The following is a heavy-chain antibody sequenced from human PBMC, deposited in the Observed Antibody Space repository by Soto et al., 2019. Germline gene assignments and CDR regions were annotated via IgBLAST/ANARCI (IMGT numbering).Heavy chain of an antibody. J-gene: IGHJ6*02. CDR2: IYHRETT. CDR3: AGDSRSTTTFALDV. CDR1: RGSISSGGYS. Sequence: QLQLQESGSGLVKPSQTLSLTCTVSRGSISSGGYSWSWVRQPPGKGLEWLGYIYHRETTSYNPPLXXXVXXSVDRSKNQFSLRLNSVPAADTAVYYCAGDSRSTTTFALDVWGQGTTVTVSS. V-gene: IGHV4-30-2*01. D-gene: IGHD4-4*01.